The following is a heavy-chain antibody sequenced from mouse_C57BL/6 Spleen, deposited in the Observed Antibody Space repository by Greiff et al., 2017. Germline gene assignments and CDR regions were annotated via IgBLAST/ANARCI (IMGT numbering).Heavy chain of an antibody. D-gene: IGHD1-3*01. J-gene: IGHJ2*01. CDR3: ARESNYFDY. V-gene: IGHV1-18*01. CDR1: GYTFTDYN. CDR2: INPNNGGT. Sequence: EVQLQQSGPELVKPGASVKIPCKASGYTFTDYNMDWVKQSHVKSLEWIGDINPNNGGTIYNQKFKGKATLTVDKSYSTAYMELRSLTSEDTAVYYCARESNYFDYWGQGTTLTVSS.